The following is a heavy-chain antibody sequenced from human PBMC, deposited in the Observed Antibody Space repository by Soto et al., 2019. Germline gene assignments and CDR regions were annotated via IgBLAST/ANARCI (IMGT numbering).Heavy chain of an antibody. CDR2: VDWNRGNA. Sequence: EVQLVESGGGLVQPGRSLRLSCAASGFTFDDFALHWVRRAPGKGLEWVSGVDWNRGNAAYANSVKGRFTVSRDSAKNTLYLDRSSGRQDDTALYYCAKAPRLVTHWFEPWGQGTLVTVSS. CDR3: AKAPRLVTHWFEP. D-gene: IGHD3-9*01. J-gene: IGHJ5*02. CDR1: GFTFDDFA. V-gene: IGHV3-9*01.